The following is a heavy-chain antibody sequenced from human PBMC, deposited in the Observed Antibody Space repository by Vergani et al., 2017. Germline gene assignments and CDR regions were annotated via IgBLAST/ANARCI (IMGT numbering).Heavy chain of an antibody. CDR3: ARGGRGVVRGVMDV. V-gene: IGHV3-21*01. Sequence: EVQLVESGGGLVKPGGSLRLSCAASGFTFSSYSMNWVRQAPGKGLEWVSSISSSSSYIYYADSVKGRFTISKDNAKNSLYLQMNSLRAEETAVYYCARGGRGVVRGVMDVWGQGTTVTVSS. J-gene: IGHJ6*02. CDR1: GFTFSSYS. D-gene: IGHD3-10*01. CDR2: ISSSSSYI.